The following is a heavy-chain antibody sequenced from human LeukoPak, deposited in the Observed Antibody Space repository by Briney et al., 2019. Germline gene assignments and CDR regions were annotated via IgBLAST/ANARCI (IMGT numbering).Heavy chain of an antibody. CDR2: IYYTGTT. Sequence: SETLSLTCTVSRGSISTYYWNWIRQPPGKGLEWIGYIYYTGTTDYNPSLKSRVTMSADASKNQFSLKLTSVTTADTAVYYCAREGHYYASGSGAFDIWGQGTAITVSS. V-gene: IGHV4-59*01. CDR1: RGSISTYY. J-gene: IGHJ3*02. CDR3: AREGHYYASGSGAFDI. D-gene: IGHD3-10*01.